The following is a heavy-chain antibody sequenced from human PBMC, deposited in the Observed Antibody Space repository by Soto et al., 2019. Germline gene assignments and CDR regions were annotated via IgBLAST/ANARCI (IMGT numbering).Heavy chain of an antibody. CDR1: TGSISSGDYY. CDR2: IYYDGNT. Sequence: TLSLTCTVSTGSISSGDYYWSWIRQPPGKGLEWIGYIYYDGNTYYNPSLKSRVTISLDTSKNQFSLRLNSVTAADTAVYYCARSSIAPRLFMYPFDYWGQGTLVTVSS. CDR3: ARSSIAPRLFMYPFDY. V-gene: IGHV4-30-4*01. J-gene: IGHJ4*02. D-gene: IGHD6-6*01.